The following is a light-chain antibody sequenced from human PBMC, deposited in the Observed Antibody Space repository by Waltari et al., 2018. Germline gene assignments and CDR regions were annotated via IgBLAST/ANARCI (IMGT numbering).Light chain of an antibody. Sequence: QSALTQPASVSGSPGQSITIPCTGTSSDVGCYHYVSWYQQHPCKAPKLMIYDVSNRPSGVSNRFSGSKSGNTASLTISGLQAEDEADYYCSSYTSSSSVVFGGGTKLTVL. CDR3: SSYTSSSSVV. V-gene: IGLV2-14*03. J-gene: IGLJ2*01. CDR1: SSDVGCYHY. CDR2: DVS.